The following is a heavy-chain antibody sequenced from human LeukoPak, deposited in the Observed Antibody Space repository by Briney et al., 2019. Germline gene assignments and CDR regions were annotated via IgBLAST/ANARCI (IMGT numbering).Heavy chain of an antibody. J-gene: IGHJ4*02. D-gene: IGHD1-26*01. CDR1: GGSISSYY. CDR3: ARLAGSYWTGY. V-gene: IGHV4-59*08. Sequence: SETLSLTCTVSGGSISSYYWSWIRQPPGKGLEWVGYIYYSGSTNYNPSLKSRVTISVDTSKNQFSLKLSSVTAADTAVYYCARLAGSYWTGYWGQGTLVTVSS. CDR2: IYYSGST.